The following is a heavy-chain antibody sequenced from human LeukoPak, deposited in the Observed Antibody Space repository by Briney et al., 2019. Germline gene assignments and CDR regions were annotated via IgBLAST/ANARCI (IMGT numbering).Heavy chain of an antibody. Sequence: ASVKVSCKASGYTFTNYYMHWVRQAPAQGLEWMGMINPSGTSTRYEQKFQDRVTMTRETSTRTVYMELSSLRSEDTAVYYCARGYSSSYRIDYWGQGTLVTVSS. CDR2: INPSGTST. J-gene: IGHJ4*02. D-gene: IGHD2-2*01. CDR1: GYTFTNYY. V-gene: IGHV1-46*01. CDR3: ARGYSSSYRIDY.